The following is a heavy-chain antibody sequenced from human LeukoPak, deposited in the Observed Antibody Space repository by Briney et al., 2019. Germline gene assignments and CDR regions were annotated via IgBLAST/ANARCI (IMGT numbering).Heavy chain of an antibody. D-gene: IGHD3/OR15-3a*01. CDR2: ISAYNGNT. Sequence: GASVKVSCKASGYTFTSYGISWVRQAPGQGLEWMGWISAYNGNTNYAQKLQGRVTMNTDTSTSTAYMELRSPRSDDTAVYYCARVPMLDDLGWFDPWGQGTLVTVSS. V-gene: IGHV1-18*01. CDR3: ARVPMLDDLGWFDP. J-gene: IGHJ5*02. CDR1: GYTFTSYG.